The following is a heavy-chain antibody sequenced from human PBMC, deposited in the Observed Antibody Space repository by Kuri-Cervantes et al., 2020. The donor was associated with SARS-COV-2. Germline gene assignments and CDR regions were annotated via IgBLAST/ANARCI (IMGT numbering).Heavy chain of an antibody. CDR3: ARFSEVVVVITIGDAFDI. CDR1: GYSISSGYY. CDR2: IYHSGST. J-gene: IGHJ3*02. D-gene: IGHD3-22*01. V-gene: IGHV4-38-2*01. Sequence: SQTLSLTCAVSGYSISSGYYWGWIRQPPGKGLEWIGSIYHSGSTYYNPSLKSRVTISVDTSKNQFSLKLSSVTAADTAVYYCARFSEVVVVITIGDAFDIWGQGTMVTVSS.